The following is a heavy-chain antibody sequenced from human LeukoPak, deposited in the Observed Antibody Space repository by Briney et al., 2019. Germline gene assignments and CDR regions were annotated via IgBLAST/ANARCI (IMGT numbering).Heavy chain of an antibody. CDR2: ISAYNGNT. V-gene: IGHV1-18*01. D-gene: IGHD1-26*01. CDR3: ARVEHNWFDP. Sequence: GASVKVSCKASGGTFSSYAISWVRQAPGQGLEWMGWISAYNGNTNYAQKLQGRVTMTTDTSTSTAYMELRSLRSDDTAVYYCARVEHNWFDPWGQGTLVTVSS. CDR1: GGTFSSYA. J-gene: IGHJ5*02.